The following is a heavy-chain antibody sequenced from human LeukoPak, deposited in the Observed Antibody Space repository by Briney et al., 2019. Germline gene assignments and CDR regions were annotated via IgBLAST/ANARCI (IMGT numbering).Heavy chain of an antibody. CDR1: GYTFTTYP. Sequence: ASVKVSCKASGYTFTTYPINWVRQAPGQGLEWMGWISAYNGNTNYAQKLQGRVTMTTDTSTSTAYMELRSLRSDDTAVYYCARDIPMYYYDSSGNSRYYFDYWGQGTLVTVSS. J-gene: IGHJ4*02. V-gene: IGHV1-18*01. CDR3: ARDIPMYYYDSSGNSRYYFDY. D-gene: IGHD3-22*01. CDR2: ISAYNGNT.